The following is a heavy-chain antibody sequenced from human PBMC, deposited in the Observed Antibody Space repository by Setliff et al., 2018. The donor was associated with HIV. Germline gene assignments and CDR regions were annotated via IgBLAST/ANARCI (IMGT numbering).Heavy chain of an antibody. CDR3: TSAFADYAYWYFDY. V-gene: IGHV3-49*04. D-gene: IGHD2-8*02. Sequence: TVSGFRFGDYGLSWVRQAPGKGLEWVGSIRPNIYGGTAQYAASAKGRFTISRDDSKSIAYLQMKSLKTEDTALYYCTSAFADYAYWYFDYWGQGTLVTVSS. J-gene: IGHJ4*02. CDR1: GFRFGDYG. CDR2: IRPNIYGGTA.